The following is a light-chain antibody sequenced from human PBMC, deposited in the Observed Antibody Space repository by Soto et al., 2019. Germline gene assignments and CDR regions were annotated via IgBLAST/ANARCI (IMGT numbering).Light chain of an antibody. J-gene: IGKJ4*01. CDR1: QSVSNNY. V-gene: IGKV3-20*01. CDR2: GAS. Sequence: EIMLTQSPGTLSLTPGERATLSCRASQSVSNNYLAWYQQKPGQAPRLLIYGASNRATGIPDRFSGGGSGTDFTLTISRLEPEDFAVYYCQQFSSYPLTFGGGSMVDVK. CDR3: QQFSSYPLT.